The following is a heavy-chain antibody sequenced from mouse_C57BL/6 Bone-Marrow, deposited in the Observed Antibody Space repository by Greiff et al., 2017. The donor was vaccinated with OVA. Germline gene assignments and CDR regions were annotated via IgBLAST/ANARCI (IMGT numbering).Heavy chain of an antibody. Sequence: EVKLMESGGGLVQPGGSMKLSCVASGFTFSNYWMNWVRQSPEKGLEWVAQIRLKSDNYATHYAESVKGRFTISRDDSKSSVYLQMNNLRAEDTGIYYCMGRGAMDYWGQGTSVTVSS. V-gene: IGHV6-3*01. CDR2: IRLKSDNYAT. CDR3: MGRGAMDY. J-gene: IGHJ4*01. D-gene: IGHD1-1*01. CDR1: GFTFSNYW.